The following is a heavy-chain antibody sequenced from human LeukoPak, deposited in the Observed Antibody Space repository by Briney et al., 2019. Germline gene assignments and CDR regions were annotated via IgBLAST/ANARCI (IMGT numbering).Heavy chain of an antibody. CDR2: IYYSGST. Sequence: SETLSLTCPVSGGSISSYYWSWIRQPPGKGLEWIGYIYYSGSTNYNPSLKSRVTISVDTSKNQFSLKLSSVTAADTAVYYCARAGDYGNFQHWGQGTLVTVSS. CDR3: ARAGDYGNFQH. CDR1: GGSISSYY. D-gene: IGHD4-17*01. J-gene: IGHJ1*01. V-gene: IGHV4-59*01.